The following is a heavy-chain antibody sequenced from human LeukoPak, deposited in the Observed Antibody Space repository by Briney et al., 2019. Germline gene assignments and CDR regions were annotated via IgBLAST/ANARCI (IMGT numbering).Heavy chain of an antibody. V-gene: IGHV1-18*01. CDR3: ARESACIQPTGYSYWYFDL. J-gene: IGHJ2*01. Sequence: ASVKVSCKASGYTFTSYGISWVRLAPGQGLEWMGLSSVYNGNTNYAQKLQDRDTMTTDTSTSTAYMELRSLRSNDTAVYYCARESACIQPTGYSYWYFDLWGRGTLVTVSS. D-gene: IGHD5-18*01. CDR1: GYTFTSYG. CDR2: SSVYNGNT.